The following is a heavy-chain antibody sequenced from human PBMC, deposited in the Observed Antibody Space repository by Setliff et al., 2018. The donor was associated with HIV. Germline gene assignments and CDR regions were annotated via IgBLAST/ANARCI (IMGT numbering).Heavy chain of an antibody. CDR3: AKPYRGSVVRDQGYMDV. V-gene: IGHV3-11*04. J-gene: IGHJ6*03. D-gene: IGHD3-10*01. CDR1: GFTVSRFY. Sequence: GGSLRLSCAASGFTVSRFYMSWIRQAPGKGLEWVSYISSSSSTIYYADSVKGRFTISRDNAKNSLYLQMNSLRAEDTAVYYCAKPYRGSVVRDQGYMDVWGKGTTVTVSS. CDR2: ISSSSSTI.